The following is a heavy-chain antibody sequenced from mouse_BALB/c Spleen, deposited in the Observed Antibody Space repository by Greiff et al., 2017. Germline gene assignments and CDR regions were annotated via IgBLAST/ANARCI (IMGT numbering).Heavy chain of an antibody. D-gene: IGHD2-1*01. Sequence: EVMLVESGGGLVKPGGSLKLSCAASGFTFSDYYMYWVRQTPEKRLEWVATISDGGSYTYHPDSVKGRFTISRDNAKNNLYLQMSSLKSEDTAMYYCARGKGWYFDVWGAGTTVTVSS. J-gene: IGHJ1*01. CDR3: ARGKGWYFDV. CDR2: ISDGGSYT. V-gene: IGHV5-4*02. CDR1: GFTFSDYY.